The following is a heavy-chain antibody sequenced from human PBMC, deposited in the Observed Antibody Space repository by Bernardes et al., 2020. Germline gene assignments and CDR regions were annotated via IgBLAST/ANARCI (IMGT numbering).Heavy chain of an antibody. Sequence: ASVKVSCKASGYTFTSYDINWVRQATGQGLEWMGWMNPNSGNTGYAQKFQGRVTMTRNTSISTAYMELSSLRSEDTAVYYCARGRIGDFWSGLLPQTMGDYWGQGTLVTVSS. J-gene: IGHJ4*02. CDR1: GYTFTSYD. CDR2: MNPNSGNT. CDR3: ARGRIGDFWSGLLPQTMGDY. D-gene: IGHD3-3*01. V-gene: IGHV1-8*01.